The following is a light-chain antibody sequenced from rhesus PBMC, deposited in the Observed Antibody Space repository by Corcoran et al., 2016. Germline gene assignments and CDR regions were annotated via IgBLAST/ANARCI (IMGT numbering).Light chain of an antibody. V-gene: IGKV1-41*01. CDR1: PRISNQ. Sequence: DIQMTQSPSSLPASVGDRVTITCRASPRISNQLNWYQPEPGKATKLLIYSASSFQSGVPSMFSGSGSGTEFPLTISSLPPEDFATYSCQQFNNYFPFGPGTKLDIK. J-gene: IGKJ3*01. CDR3: QQFNNYFP. CDR2: SAS.